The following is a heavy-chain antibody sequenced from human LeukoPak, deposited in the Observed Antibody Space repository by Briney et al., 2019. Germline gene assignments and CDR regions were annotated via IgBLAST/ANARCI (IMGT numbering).Heavy chain of an antibody. V-gene: IGHV5-51*01. Sequence: ASVKVSCKASGGTFSSYAISWVRQMPGKGLEWMGIIYPGDSDTRYSPSFQGQVTISADKSISTAYLQWSSLKASDTAMYYCARHHSGSDYPGVDYWGQGTLVTVSS. CDR3: ARHHSGSDYPGVDY. CDR2: IYPGDSDT. CDR1: GGTFSSYA. J-gene: IGHJ4*02. D-gene: IGHD1-26*01.